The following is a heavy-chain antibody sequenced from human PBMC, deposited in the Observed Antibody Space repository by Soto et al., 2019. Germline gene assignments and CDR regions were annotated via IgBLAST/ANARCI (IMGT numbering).Heavy chain of an antibody. D-gene: IGHD3-22*01. V-gene: IGHV1-69*12. Sequence: QVQLVQSGAEVKKPGSSVKVSCKASGGTFSSYAISWVRQAPGQGLEWMGEIIPIFGTANYAKKFQGRVTITADESTSTAYMELSSLRSDDTAVYYCARDRGPSSGYYPYWFDPWGQGTLVTVSS. CDR3: ARDRGPSSGYYPYWFDP. J-gene: IGHJ5*02. CDR1: GGTFSSYA. CDR2: IIPIFGTA.